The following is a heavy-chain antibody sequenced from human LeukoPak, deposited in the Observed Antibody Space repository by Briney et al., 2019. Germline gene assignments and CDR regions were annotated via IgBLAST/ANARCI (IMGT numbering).Heavy chain of an antibody. CDR3: TRSPGDSSSSEFGY. CDR1: GFTFSGSA. D-gene: IGHD6-6*01. V-gene: IGHV3-73*01. Sequence: PGGSLRLSCAASGFTFSGSAMHWVRQASGKGLEWVGRIRSKANIYATAYAASVKGRFTISRDDSKNTAYLQMNSLKTEDTAVYYCTRSPGDSSSSEFGYWGQGALVTVSS. J-gene: IGHJ4*02. CDR2: IRSKANIYAT.